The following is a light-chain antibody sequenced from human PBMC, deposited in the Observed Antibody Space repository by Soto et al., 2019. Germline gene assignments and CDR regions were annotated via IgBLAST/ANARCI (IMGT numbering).Light chain of an antibody. CDR3: RKYSSVPG. V-gene: IGKV1-27*01. J-gene: IGKJ3*01. CDR1: QGIRNF. CDR2: AAS. Sequence: DIQMTQSPTSLSASVGDRVTITCRASQGIRNFVAWYQQKPGKAPKLLIYAASTVHSGVPSRFSGSGSGRVVALYINSLQLEDVASDFCRKYSSVPGFGAGDKV.